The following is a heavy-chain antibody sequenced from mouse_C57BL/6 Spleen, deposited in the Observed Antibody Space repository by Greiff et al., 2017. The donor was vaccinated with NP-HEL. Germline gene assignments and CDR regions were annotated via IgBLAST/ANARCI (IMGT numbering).Heavy chain of an antibody. CDR1: GYSITSGYY. V-gene: IGHV3-6*01. CDR2: ISYDGSN. Sequence: EVKLQESGPGLVKPSQSLSLTCSVTGYSITSGYYWNWIRQSPGNKLEWMGYISYDGSNNYNPSFKNRITITRDTSKNQFFLKLNSVTTEDTATYYCARPIYVGYFDVWGTGTTVTVSS. D-gene: IGHD2-3*01. J-gene: IGHJ1*03. CDR3: ARPIYVGYFDV.